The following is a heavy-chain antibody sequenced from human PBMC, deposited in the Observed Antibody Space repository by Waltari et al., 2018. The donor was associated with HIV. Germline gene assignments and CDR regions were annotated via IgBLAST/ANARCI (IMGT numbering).Heavy chain of an antibody. D-gene: IGHD3-16*01. V-gene: IGHV4-39*01. J-gene: IGHJ2*01. Sequence: QLQESGPALVKPSETLSLSCSVSGVPLTSKNYYWGWVRQSPGKRLDWIASVYYGGKTYNNPSLKSRLSLSLDTSKNRLSLNVTSVTAADTAVYYCARHSGPYVHFFDLWGRGTLVIVTS. CDR1: GVPLTSKNYY. CDR2: VYYGGKT. CDR3: ARHSGPYVHFFDL.